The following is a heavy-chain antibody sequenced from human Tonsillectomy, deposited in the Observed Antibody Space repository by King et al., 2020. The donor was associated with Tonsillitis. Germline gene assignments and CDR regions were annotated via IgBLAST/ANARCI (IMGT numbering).Heavy chain of an antibody. V-gene: IGHV1-2*02. Sequence: QLVQSGAEVKKPGASVKVSCKASGYTFTGYYMHWVRQAPGQGLEWMGWINPNSGGTNYAQTFQGRVTMTRDTSISTSYMELSRLRYDDTAVYYCASLCGLYYDSSGYFWDGMDVWGRGTTVTVSS. J-gene: IGHJ6*02. D-gene: IGHD3-22*01. CDR1: GYTFTGYY. CDR3: ASLCGLYYDSSGYFWDGMDV. CDR2: INPNSGGT.